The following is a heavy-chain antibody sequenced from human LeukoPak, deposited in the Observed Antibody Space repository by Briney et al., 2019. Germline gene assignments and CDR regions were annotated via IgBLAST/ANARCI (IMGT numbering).Heavy chain of an antibody. D-gene: IGHD5-12*01. Sequence: PSETLSLTCTVSGGSISSSSYYWGWIRQPPGKGLEWIGSIYYSGSTYYNPSLKSRVTISVDTSKNQFSLKLSSVTAADTAVYYCAIVVDTLGDDAFDIWGQGTMVTVSS. V-gene: IGHV4-39*07. CDR1: GGSISSSSYY. CDR2: IYYSGST. CDR3: AIVVDTLGDDAFDI. J-gene: IGHJ3*02.